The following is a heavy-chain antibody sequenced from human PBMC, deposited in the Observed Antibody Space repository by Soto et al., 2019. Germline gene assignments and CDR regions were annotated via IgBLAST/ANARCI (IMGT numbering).Heavy chain of an antibody. J-gene: IGHJ4*02. V-gene: IGHV4-34*01. CDR3: ARAPRGGLWFHLMFDY. CDR1: GGSFSGYY. D-gene: IGHD3-10*01. CDR2: INHSGST. Sequence: SETLSITCAVYGGSFSGYYWSWIRQPPGKGLEWIGEINHSGSTNYNPSLKSRVTISVDTSKNQFSLKLSSVTAADTAVYYCARAPRGGLWFHLMFDYWGQGTLVTVSS.